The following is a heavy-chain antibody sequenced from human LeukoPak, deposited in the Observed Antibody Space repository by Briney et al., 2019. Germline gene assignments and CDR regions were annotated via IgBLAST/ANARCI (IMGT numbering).Heavy chain of an antibody. CDR3: AKVAHSSTWCLFDP. J-gene: IGHJ5*02. V-gene: IGHV3-23*01. Sequence: GGSLRLSCAASGFTLSNYAMTWVRRAPGRGLEWVSTISGSGITTYYSDSVRGRFIISRDSSRNRLYLQMSSLSAEDTAVYYCAKVAHSSTWCLFDPWGQGTLVSVSS. CDR1: GFTLSNYA. CDR2: ISGSGITT. D-gene: IGHD4/OR15-4a*01.